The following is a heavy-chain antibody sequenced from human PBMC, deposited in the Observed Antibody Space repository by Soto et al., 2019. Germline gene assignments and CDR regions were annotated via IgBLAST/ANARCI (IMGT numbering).Heavy chain of an antibody. CDR2: INHRGRT. J-gene: IGHJ4*02. CDR3: ERHGDYSGLGY. D-gene: IGHD4-17*01. Sequence: SETLSLTCAVYGGSFSGYYWSWIRQPPGKGLEWIGEINHRGRTNYNPSLKSRVTISVDTSKNQFSLKLSSVTAADTAVYYCERHGDYSGLGYWGQGTLVTVSS. CDR1: GGSFSGYY. V-gene: IGHV4-34*01.